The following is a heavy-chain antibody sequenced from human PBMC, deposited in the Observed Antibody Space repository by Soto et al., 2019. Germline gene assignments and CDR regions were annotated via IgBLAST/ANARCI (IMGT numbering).Heavy chain of an antibody. D-gene: IGHD2-8*01. CDR3: ARAPFGGYCTDGVCNRFDD. V-gene: IGHV3-30*01. CDR1: GFTFSRYA. J-gene: IGHJ4*02. CDR2: ISYDGSDK. Sequence: QEQLVESGGGVVQPGGSLRLSCAASGFTFSRYAMHWVRQAPGKGLEWVAFISYDGSDKYYADSVKGRFTISRDDSKNAVYLQITSLRAEDTAVNSWARAPFGGYCTDGVCNRFDDWGPGALVIVSS.